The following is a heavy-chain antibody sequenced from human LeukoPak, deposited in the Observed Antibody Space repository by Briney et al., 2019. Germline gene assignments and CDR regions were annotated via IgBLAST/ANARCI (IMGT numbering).Heavy chain of an antibody. Sequence: PGGSLRLSCAASGFTFSSYGMHWVRQAPGKGLEWVAFIRYDGSNKYYADSVKGRFTISRDNSKNTLYLQMNSLRAEDTAVYYCAKDLGTITMVRGVPSLFDYWGQGTLVTVSS. CDR3: AKDLGTITMVRGVPSLFDY. CDR2: IRYDGSNK. J-gene: IGHJ4*02. D-gene: IGHD3-10*01. CDR1: GFTFSSYG. V-gene: IGHV3-30*02.